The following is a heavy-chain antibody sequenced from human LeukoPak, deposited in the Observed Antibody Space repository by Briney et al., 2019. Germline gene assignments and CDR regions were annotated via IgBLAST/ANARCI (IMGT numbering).Heavy chain of an antibody. V-gene: IGHV4-59*06. CDR2: IYYSGST. J-gene: IGHJ4*02. CDR1: GGSISSYY. D-gene: IGHD3-22*01. CDR3: ASTDYDSSGLTHDY. Sequence: SETLSLTCTVSGGSISSYYWSWIRQPPGKGLEWIGYIYYSGSTYYSPSLKSRVTISVDTSKNQFSLKLSSVTAADTAVYYCASTDYDSSGLTHDYWGQGTLVTVSS.